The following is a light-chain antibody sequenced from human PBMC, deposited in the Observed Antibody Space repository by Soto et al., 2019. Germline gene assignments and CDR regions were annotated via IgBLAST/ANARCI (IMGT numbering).Light chain of an antibody. J-gene: IGLJ1*01. CDR2: EVT. CDR1: SSDFGGYNY. Sequence: QPVLTQPPSASGSPGQSVTISCTGTSSDFGGYNYVSWYQQHPGKAPKLIIYEVTKRPSGVPDRFSGSKSGNTASLTVSGLQAEDEADYYCSSYVGSNSYVFGTGTKVTVL. V-gene: IGLV2-8*01. CDR3: SSYVGSNSYV.